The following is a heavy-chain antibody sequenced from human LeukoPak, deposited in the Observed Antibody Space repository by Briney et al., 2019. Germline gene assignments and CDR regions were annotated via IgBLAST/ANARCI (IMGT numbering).Heavy chain of an antibody. Sequence: PGGSLRLSCAASGFTFSSYAMSWVRQPPGRGLEWVSAISGSGGSTYYADSLRGRFTISRDNSKNTLYLQMNSLRAEDTAVYYCAKSPYVRLDHGAFDIWGQGTMVTVSS. J-gene: IGHJ3*02. CDR3: AKSPYVRLDHGAFDI. D-gene: IGHD1-1*01. CDR1: GFTFSSYA. V-gene: IGHV3-23*01. CDR2: ISGSGGST.